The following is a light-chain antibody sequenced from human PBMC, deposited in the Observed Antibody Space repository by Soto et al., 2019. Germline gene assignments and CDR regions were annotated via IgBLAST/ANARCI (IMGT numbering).Light chain of an antibody. CDR3: QQRSNWLT. CDR2: DAS. Sequence: EIVLTQSPATLSLSPGERATLSCRASQSVSSYLAWYQQEPGQAPRLLIYDASNRATGIPARFRGSGSGTDFTLTISSLEPEDFAVYYCQQRSNWLTFGGGTKVEIK. J-gene: IGKJ4*01. CDR1: QSVSSY. V-gene: IGKV3-11*01.